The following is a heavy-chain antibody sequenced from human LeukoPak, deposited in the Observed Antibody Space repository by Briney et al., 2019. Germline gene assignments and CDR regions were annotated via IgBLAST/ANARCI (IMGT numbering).Heavy chain of an antibody. D-gene: IGHD3-3*01. J-gene: IGHJ5*02. CDR1: AFTFSSYA. Sequence: GRSLRLSCAASAFTFSSYAMHWVRQAPGKGLEWVAVISYDGSNKYYADSVKGRVTISRDNSKNTLYLQMNSLRAEDTAVYYCAREYYDFWSGYSPFDPWGQGTLVTVSS. CDR2: ISYDGSNK. V-gene: IGHV3-30-3*01. CDR3: AREYYDFWSGYSPFDP.